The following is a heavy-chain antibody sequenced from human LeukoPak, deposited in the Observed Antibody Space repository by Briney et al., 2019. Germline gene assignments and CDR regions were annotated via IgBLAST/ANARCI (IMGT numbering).Heavy chain of an antibody. CDR2: INPNSGGT. CDR3: ARVIAVAGTDY. V-gene: IGHV1-2*02. J-gene: IGHJ4*02. Sequence: ASVKVSCKASGYTFTGYYMHWVRQAPGQGLEWMGWINPNSGGTNYAQKFQGRVTMTRDTSISTAYMEPSRLRPDDTAVYYCARVIAVAGTDYWGQGTLVTVSS. D-gene: IGHD6-19*01. CDR1: GYTFTGYY.